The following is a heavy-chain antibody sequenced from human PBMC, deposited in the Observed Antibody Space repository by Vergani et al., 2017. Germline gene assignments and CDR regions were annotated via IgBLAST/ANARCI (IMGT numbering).Heavy chain of an antibody. D-gene: IGHD3-3*01. V-gene: IGHV4-39*01. J-gene: IGHJ4*02. Sequence: QLQLQESGPGLLKPSETLSLTCSVSGGSIYRTGYHWGWIRQPPGKALQWVASVYFTVTTYSNPSLRSQLTISVDVSKNQFSLKMTSVTAADTSVYYCVRHGEDVIVVSPAVPVSLSDQYRVDFWGPGALVTVSS. CDR3: VRHGEDVIVVSPAVPVSLSDQYRVDF. CDR1: GGSIYRTGYH. CDR2: VYFTVTT.